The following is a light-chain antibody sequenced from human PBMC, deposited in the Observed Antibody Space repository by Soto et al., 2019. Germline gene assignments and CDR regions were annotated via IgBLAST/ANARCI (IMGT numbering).Light chain of an antibody. CDR2: GIS. CDR3: QQYVTSSPRT. CDR1: HTISSSY. Sequence: EIVLTQSPGTLSLSPGERATLSCRASHTISSSYLAWYQQKPGQAPRLLMYGISRRATGIPERFSGSGSGADFTLTSTRLEPEDFGVYYCQQYVTSSPRTFGQGTKVEIK. V-gene: IGKV3-20*01. J-gene: IGKJ1*01.